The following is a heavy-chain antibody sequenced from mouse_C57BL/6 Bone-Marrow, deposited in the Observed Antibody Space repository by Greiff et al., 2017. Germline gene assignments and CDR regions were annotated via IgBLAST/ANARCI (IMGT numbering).Heavy chain of an antibody. CDR1: GFTFSSYG. J-gene: IGHJ2*01. CDR2: ISSGGSYT. D-gene: IGHD2-5*01. Sequence: EVMLVESGGDLVKPGGSLKLSCAASGFTFSSYGMSWVRQTPDKRLEWVATISSGGSYTYYSDSVKGRFTISRDNAKNTLYLQMSSLKSEDTAMYYCARQGVTYFDYWGQGTTLTVSS. V-gene: IGHV5-6*01. CDR3: ARQGVTYFDY.